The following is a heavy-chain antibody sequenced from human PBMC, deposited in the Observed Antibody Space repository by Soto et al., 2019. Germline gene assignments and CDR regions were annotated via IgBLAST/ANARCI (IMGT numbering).Heavy chain of an antibody. J-gene: IGHJ4*02. CDR3: AIEVRRSNQFDH. CDR1: GGTFSSYA. Sequence: GASVKVSCKASGGTFSSYAISWVRQAPGQGLEWMGGIIPIFGTANYAQRFQGRVTMTEESSADTPYMELSSLRSEDTAVYYCAIEVRRSNQFDHWGQGTMVTVSS. CDR2: IIPIFGTA. V-gene: IGHV1-69*13. D-gene: IGHD3-10*01.